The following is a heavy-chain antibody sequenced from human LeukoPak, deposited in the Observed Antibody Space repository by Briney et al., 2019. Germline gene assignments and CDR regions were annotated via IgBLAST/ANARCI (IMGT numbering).Heavy chain of an antibody. V-gene: IGHV3-21*01. Sequence: GGSLRLSCAASGFTFSSYSMNWVRQAPGKGLEWVSSISTSSSYIYYADSLKGRFTISRDNAKNAVYLQMNSLRAEDTAVYYCSRGFLGIAARKSWFDPWGQGTLVTVSS. CDR3: SRGFLGIAARKSWFDP. J-gene: IGHJ5*02. CDR1: GFTFSSYS. CDR2: ISTSSSYI. D-gene: IGHD6-6*01.